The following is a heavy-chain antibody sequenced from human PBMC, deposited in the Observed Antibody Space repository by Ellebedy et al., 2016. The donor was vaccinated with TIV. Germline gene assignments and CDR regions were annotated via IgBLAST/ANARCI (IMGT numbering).Heavy chain of an antibody. CDR3: ARANTAMVRRNHMDV. J-gene: IGHJ6*02. Sequence: PGGSLRLSCAASGFTFTTYGMHWVRQAPGKGLEWVALIWNDGSIKYYADSAKGRFTISKDNSKDTLYLQMNSLRAEDTAVYYCARANTAMVRRNHMDVWGQGTTVTVSS. V-gene: IGHV3-33*01. D-gene: IGHD5-18*01. CDR2: IWNDGSIK. CDR1: GFTFTTYG.